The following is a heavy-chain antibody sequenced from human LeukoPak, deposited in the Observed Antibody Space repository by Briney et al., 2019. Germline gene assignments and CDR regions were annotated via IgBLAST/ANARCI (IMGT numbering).Heavy chain of an antibody. D-gene: IGHD6-19*01. CDR1: GFTFSSFA. Sequence: PGGSLRLSCAASGFTFSSFAMSWVRQAPGKGLEWVSTISGSGGSTYYADSVKGRFTISRDNSKNTLYLQMNSLRVEDTAVYYCAKDLTSYSSGWYLSDYWGQGTLVTVSS. V-gene: IGHV3-23*01. J-gene: IGHJ4*02. CDR3: AKDLTSYSSGWYLSDY. CDR2: ISGSGGST.